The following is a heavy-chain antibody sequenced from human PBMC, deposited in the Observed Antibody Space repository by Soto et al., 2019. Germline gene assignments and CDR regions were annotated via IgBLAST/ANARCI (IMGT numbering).Heavy chain of an antibody. CDR2: INSDGSST. CDR3: VRGNIAYSCINSRPCGMDV. CDR1: GFTFTNYS. Sequence: GGSLRLSCTAPGFTFTNYSMHWVRPHTGKGLVWGSRINSDGSSTTYADSVKGRFTISRDNAKNTLYLQMDSLRAEDTAVYYCVRGNIAYSCINSRPCGMDVWGQGT. D-gene: IGHD1-26*01. V-gene: IGHV3-74*03. J-gene: IGHJ6*02.